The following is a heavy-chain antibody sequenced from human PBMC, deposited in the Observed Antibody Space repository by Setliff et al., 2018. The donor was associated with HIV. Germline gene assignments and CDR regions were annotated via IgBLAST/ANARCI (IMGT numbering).Heavy chain of an antibody. D-gene: IGHD2-8*01. J-gene: IGHJ4*02. V-gene: IGHV3-73*01. Sequence: QPGGSLRLSCVTSGFTFSDSAMHWVRQASGKGLEWVGRIGDKSYSYATAYAESVKGRFTISRDESRKTAYLQMSSLTSEDTAVYYCTRPQFFYDHNGRDNWGQGTLVTVSS. CDR1: GFTFSDSA. CDR2: IGDKSYSYAT. CDR3: TRPQFFYDHNGRDN.